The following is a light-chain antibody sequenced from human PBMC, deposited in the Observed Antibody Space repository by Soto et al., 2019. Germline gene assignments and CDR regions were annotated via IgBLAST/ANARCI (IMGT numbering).Light chain of an antibody. CDR3: CSYAGSFTWV. J-gene: IGLJ3*02. V-gene: IGLV2-11*01. CDR1: TGDVGAYNF. CDR2: DAS. Sequence: QSALTQPRSVSGSPGQSVTISCTGTTGDVGAYNFVSWYQHHPGKAPKLMIFDASKRPSGVPDRFSASNSCNTASLTISGLQAEDEADYYCCSYAGSFTWVFGGGTKLTVL.